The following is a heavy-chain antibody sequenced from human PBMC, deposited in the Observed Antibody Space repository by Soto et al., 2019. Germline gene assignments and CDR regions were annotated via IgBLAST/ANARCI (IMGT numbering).Heavy chain of an antibody. Sequence: ASVKVCWKASGYTFTSDGINWVRQAPGQGLEWMGWISGDTGDTTYAQKFQGRFTISRDNSKNTLYLQMNSLRAEDTAVYYCAKSITMIVVGPFDYWGQGTLVTVSS. CDR2: ISGDTGDT. J-gene: IGHJ4*02. CDR1: GYTFTSDG. V-gene: IGHV1-18*01. CDR3: AKSITMIVVGPFDY. D-gene: IGHD3-22*01.